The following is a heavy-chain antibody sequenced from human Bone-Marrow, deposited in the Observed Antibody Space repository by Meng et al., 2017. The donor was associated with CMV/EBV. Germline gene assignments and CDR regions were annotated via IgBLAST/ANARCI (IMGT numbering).Heavy chain of an antibody. D-gene: IGHD3-10*01. CDR3: ARGPEPGSGSYFLWFDP. J-gene: IGHJ5*02. CDR2: IIPILGIA. CDR1: GGTFSSYT. Sequence: SVKVSCKASGGTFSSYTISWVRQAPGQGLEWMGRIIPILGIANYAQKFQGRVTITADKSTSTAYMELSSLRSEDTAVYYCARGPEPGSGSYFLWFDPWGQGTLVTVSS. V-gene: IGHV1-69*02.